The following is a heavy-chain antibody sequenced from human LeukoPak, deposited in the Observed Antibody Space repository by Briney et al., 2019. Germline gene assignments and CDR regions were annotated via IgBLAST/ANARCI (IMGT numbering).Heavy chain of an antibody. J-gene: IGHJ4*02. CDR2: ISAYNGNT. V-gene: IGHV1-18*04. CDR1: GYTFTSYG. Sequence: ASVKVSCKASGYTFTSYGISWVRQAPGQGLEWMGWISAYNGNTNYAQKLQGRVTMTTDTSTSTAYMELGSLRSDDTAVYYCARDGGIIVVVPAVDYWGQGTLVTVSS. D-gene: IGHD2-2*01. CDR3: ARDGGIIVVVPAVDY.